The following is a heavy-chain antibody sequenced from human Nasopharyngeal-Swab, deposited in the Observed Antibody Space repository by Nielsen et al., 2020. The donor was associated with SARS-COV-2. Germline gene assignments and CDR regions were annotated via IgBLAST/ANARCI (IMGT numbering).Heavy chain of an antibody. CDR3: AKDSGLLWFGISDY. CDR2: IRYDGSNK. CDR1: GFTLSSYG. D-gene: IGHD3-10*01. Sequence: GESLKISCAASGFTLSSYGMHWVRQAPGKGLEWVAFIRYDGSNKYYADSVKGRFTISRDNSKNTLYLQMNSLRAEDTAVYYCAKDSGLLWFGISDYWGQGTLVTVSS. J-gene: IGHJ4*02. V-gene: IGHV3-30*02.